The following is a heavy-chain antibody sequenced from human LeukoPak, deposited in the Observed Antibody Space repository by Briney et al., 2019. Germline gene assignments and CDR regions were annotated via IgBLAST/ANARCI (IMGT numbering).Heavy chain of an antibody. Sequence: PGGSLRLSCAASGFTFSSYGVHWVRQAPGKGLEWVAVIWYDGSNKYYADSVKGRFTISRDNSKNTLYLQMNSLRAEDTAVYYCARDGRGPYYGMDVWGQGTTVTVSS. CDR3: ARDGRGPYYGMDV. D-gene: IGHD1-26*01. CDR1: GFTFSSYG. V-gene: IGHV3-33*01. CDR2: IWYDGSNK. J-gene: IGHJ6*02.